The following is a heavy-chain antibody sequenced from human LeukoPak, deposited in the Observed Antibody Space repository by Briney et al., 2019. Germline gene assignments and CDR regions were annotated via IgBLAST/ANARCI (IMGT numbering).Heavy chain of an antibody. J-gene: IGHJ4*02. CDR3: ARDPERYLVVPAAGDY. Sequence: PGGSLRLSCAASGFTFSSYWMHWVRQAPGKGLMWVSGINSDGSSTSYADSVKGRFTISRDNAKNTLSLQMNSLRAEDTAVYYCARDPERYLVVPAAGDYWGQGTLVTVSS. CDR1: GFTFSSYW. D-gene: IGHD2-2*01. V-gene: IGHV3-74*01. CDR2: INSDGSST.